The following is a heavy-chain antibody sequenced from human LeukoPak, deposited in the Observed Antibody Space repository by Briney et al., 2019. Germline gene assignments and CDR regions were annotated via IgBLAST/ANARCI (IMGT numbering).Heavy chain of an antibody. V-gene: IGHV3-23*01. Sequence: PGGSLRLSCAASGFTFSSYAMSWVRQAPGKGLEWVSAISGSGGSTYYADSVKGRFTISRDNSKNTLYLQMNSLRAEDTAVYYCARDRPNPRTWIQLELDYWGQGTLVTVSS. CDR3: ARDRPNPRTWIQLELDY. CDR2: ISGSGGST. CDR1: GFTFSSYA. D-gene: IGHD5-18*01. J-gene: IGHJ4*02.